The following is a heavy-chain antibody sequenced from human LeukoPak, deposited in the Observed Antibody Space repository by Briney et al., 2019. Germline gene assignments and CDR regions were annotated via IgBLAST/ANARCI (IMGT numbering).Heavy chain of an antibody. J-gene: IGHJ4*02. CDR3: ARVPSSRLRFLESRLQKY. Sequence: SVKVSCKASGGTFSSYAISWVRQAPGQGLEWMGGIIPIFGTANYAQKFQGRVTITADESTSTAYMELSSLRSDDTAVYYCARVPSSRLRFLESRLQKYWGQGTLVTVSS. CDR2: IIPIFGTA. D-gene: IGHD3-3*01. V-gene: IGHV1-69*13. CDR1: GGTFSSYA.